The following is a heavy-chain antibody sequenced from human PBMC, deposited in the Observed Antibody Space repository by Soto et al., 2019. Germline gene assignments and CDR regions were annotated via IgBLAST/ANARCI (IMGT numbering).Heavy chain of an antibody. CDR1: GGSISSSNW. CDR2: IYHSGST. Sequence: SETLSLTCAVSGGSISSSNWWSWVRQPPGKGLEWIGEIYHSGSTNYNPSLKSRVTISVDKSKNQFSLKLSSVTAADTAVYYCARVNVLRFLERTYYYYGMDVWGQGTTVTVYS. V-gene: IGHV4-4*02. J-gene: IGHJ6*02. CDR3: ARVNVLRFLERTYYYYGMDV. D-gene: IGHD3-3*01.